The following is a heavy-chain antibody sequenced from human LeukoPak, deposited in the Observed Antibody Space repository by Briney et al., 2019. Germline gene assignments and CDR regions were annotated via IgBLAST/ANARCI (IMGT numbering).Heavy chain of an antibody. V-gene: IGHV3-9*01. CDR2: ISWNSGSI. Sequence: PGGSLRLSCAASGFTFDDYAMHWVRQAPGKGLEWVSGISWNSGSIGYADSVKGRFTISRDNAKNSLYLQMNSLRAEDTALYYCAKDSPHCSSTSCYLDYWGQGTLVTVSS. CDR1: GFTFDDYA. CDR3: AKDSPHCSSTSCYLDY. D-gene: IGHD2-2*01. J-gene: IGHJ4*02.